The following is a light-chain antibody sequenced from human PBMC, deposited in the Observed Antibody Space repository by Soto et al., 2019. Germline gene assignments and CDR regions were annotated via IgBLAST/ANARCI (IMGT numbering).Light chain of an antibody. CDR3: ETWDRNTRV. V-gene: IGLV4-60*03. CDR2: LEGSGSY. J-gene: IGLJ2*01. Sequence: QLVLTQSSSASASLGSSVKLTCTLSSGHSSYIIAWHQQQPGKAPRYLMKLEGSGSYNKGSGVPDRFSGSSSGADRYLTISNPQSEDEADYYCETWDRNTRVFGGGTKLTVL. CDR1: SGHSSYI.